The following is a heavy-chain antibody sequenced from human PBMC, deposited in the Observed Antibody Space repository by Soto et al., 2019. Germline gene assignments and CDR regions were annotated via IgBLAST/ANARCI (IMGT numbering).Heavy chain of an antibody. CDR3: ARDLWGYCGTDCYPLDV. CDR2: MYNTGST. D-gene: IGHD2-21*02. J-gene: IGHJ6*02. Sequence: SETLSLTCTVSGGSISGYYLSWIRQPPGKGLEWIGYMYNTGSTVYNPSFKSRVTISVDTSKNQFSLKLNSATAADTAVYYCARDLWGYCGTDCYPLDVWGQGTTVTVSS. CDR1: GGSISGYY. V-gene: IGHV4-59*01.